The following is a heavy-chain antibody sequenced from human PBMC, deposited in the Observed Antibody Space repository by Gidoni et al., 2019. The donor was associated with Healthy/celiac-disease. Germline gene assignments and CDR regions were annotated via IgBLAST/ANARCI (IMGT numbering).Heavy chain of an antibody. CDR1: GFPFNSYA. Sequence: EVQLVESGGGLVQPGGSLRLSCAASGFPFNSYAMSWVRQAPGKGLEWVSAISGSCGSTYYADSVKGRFTISRDNSKNTLYLQMNSLRAEDTAVYYCAKDSSKVRRGSNHEDWGQGTLVTVSS. CDR2: ISGSCGST. V-gene: IGHV3-23*04. CDR3: AKDSSKVRRGSNHED. D-gene: IGHD6-13*01. J-gene: IGHJ4*02.